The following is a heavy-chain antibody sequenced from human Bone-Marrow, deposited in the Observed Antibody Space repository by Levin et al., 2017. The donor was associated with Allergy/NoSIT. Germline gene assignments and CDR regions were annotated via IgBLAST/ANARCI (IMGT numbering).Heavy chain of an antibody. CDR2: SYTSGNI. V-gene: IGHV4-61*09. CDR1: GVSITSGYYY. J-gene: IGHJ6*03. D-gene: IGHD2-21*01. CDR3: ARVLQYSYYYTDV. Sequence: LRLSCTVSGVSITSGYYYWSWIRQPAGKGLEWIGHSYTSGNITYNPSLKSRVTISLDTSKNQFSLKLRSVTAADTAVYYCARVLQYSYYYTDVWGKGTMVTVSS.